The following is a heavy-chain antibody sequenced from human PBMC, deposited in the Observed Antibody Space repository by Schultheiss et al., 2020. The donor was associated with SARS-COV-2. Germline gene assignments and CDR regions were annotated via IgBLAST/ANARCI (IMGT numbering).Heavy chain of an antibody. D-gene: IGHD2/OR15-2a*01. J-gene: IGHJ3*02. CDR3: ARGISPNDAFDI. CDR1: GGSISSGSYY. CDR2: IYYSGST. V-gene: IGHV4-61*01. Sequence: SETLSLTCTVSGGSISSGSYYWSWIRQPPGKGLEWIGYIYYSGSTYYNPSLKSRVTISVDTSKNQFSLKLSSVTAADTAVYYCARGISPNDAFDIWGQGTTVTVSS.